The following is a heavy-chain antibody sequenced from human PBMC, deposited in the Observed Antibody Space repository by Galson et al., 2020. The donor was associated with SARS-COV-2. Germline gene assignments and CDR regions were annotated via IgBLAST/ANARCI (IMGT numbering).Heavy chain of an antibody. D-gene: IGHD3-3*01. CDR1: GASISSYDYY. V-gene: IGHV4-61*08. J-gene: IGHJ4*02. CDR2: TYYRGST. CDR3: ARGVNTWNGYYFDY. Sequence: SETLSLTFAASGASISSYDYYWSWIRRAPGKGPEWIGYTYYRGSTTYNPSFESRVTISVDTSKNQFSLNLHSVTAADTAVYYCARGVNTWNGYYFDYWGQGALVSVSS.